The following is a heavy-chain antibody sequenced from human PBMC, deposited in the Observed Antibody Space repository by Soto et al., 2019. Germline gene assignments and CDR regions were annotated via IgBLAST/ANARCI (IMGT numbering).Heavy chain of an antibody. D-gene: IGHD3-3*01. CDR2: ISGSGGST. CDR3: AKFTIFGVVIIRYYFDY. J-gene: IGHJ4*02. V-gene: IGHV3-23*01. CDR1: GFTFSSYA. Sequence: EVQLLESGGGLVQPGGSLRLSCAASGFTFSSYAMSWVRQAPGKGLEWVSAISGSGGSTYYADSVKGRFTISRDNSKNTLYLQMKSLRAEDTAVYYCAKFTIFGVVIIRYYFDYWGQGTLVTVSS.